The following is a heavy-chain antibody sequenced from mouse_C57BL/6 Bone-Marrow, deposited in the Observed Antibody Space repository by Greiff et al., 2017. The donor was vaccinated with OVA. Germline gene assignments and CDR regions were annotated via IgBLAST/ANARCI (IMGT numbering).Heavy chain of an antibody. CDR2: INPGSGGT. Sequence: QVQLQQSGAELVRPGTSVKVSCKASGYAFTNYLIEWVKQRPGQGLEWIGVINPGSGGTNYNEKFKGKATLTADKSSSTAYMQLSSLTSEDSAVYCCARWSTVVARDYWGQGTTLTVSS. D-gene: IGHD1-1*01. CDR3: ARWSTVVARDY. V-gene: IGHV1-54*01. CDR1: GYAFTNYL. J-gene: IGHJ2*01.